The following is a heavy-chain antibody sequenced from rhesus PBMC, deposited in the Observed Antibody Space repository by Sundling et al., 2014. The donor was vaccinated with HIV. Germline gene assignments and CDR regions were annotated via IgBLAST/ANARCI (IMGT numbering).Heavy chain of an antibody. D-gene: IGHD1-1-1*01. J-gene: IGHJ4*01. CDR1: GGSISDSYR. CDR2: IYGSSTST. V-gene: IGHV4S10*01. CDR3: ARVILAGTLFDY. Sequence: QVQLQESGPGLVKPSETLSLTCAVSGGSISDSYRWSWIRQPPGKGLEWIGYIYGSSTSTNYNPSLKSRVTISKDTSKNQFSLKLSSVTAADTAVYYCARVILAGTLFDYWGQGVLVTVSS.